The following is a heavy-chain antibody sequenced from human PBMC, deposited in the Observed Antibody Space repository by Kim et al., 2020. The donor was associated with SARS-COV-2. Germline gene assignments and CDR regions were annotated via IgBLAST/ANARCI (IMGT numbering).Heavy chain of an antibody. D-gene: IGHD3-9*01. V-gene: IGHV3-49*03. Sequence: GGSLRLSCTASGFTFGDYAMSWFRQAPGKGLEWVGFIRSKAYGGTTEYAASVKGRFTISRDDSKSIAYLQMNSLKTEDTAVYYCTSRVLRYFDWPPDYWGQGTLVTVSS. CDR1: GFTFGDYA. CDR3: TSRVLRYFDWPPDY. J-gene: IGHJ4*02. CDR2: IRSKAYGGTT.